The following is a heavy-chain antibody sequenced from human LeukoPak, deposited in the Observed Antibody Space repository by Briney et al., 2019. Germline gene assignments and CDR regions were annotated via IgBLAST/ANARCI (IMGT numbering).Heavy chain of an antibody. J-gene: IGHJ4*02. CDR3: ARNSYGYGLDFDY. Sequence: GSSVKVSCKASGGTFSSYTISWVRQAPGQGLEWMGRIIPILGIANYAQKFQGRVTITADKSTSTAYMELSSLRSEDTAVYYCARNSYGYGLDFDYWGQGTLVTVSS. CDR1: GGTFSSYT. V-gene: IGHV1-69*02. D-gene: IGHD5-18*01. CDR2: IIPILGIA.